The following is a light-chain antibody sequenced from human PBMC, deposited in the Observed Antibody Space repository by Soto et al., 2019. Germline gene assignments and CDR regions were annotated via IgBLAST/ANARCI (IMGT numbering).Light chain of an antibody. CDR1: QSISDT. CDR2: GAS. CDR3: QQYNNWPWT. V-gene: IGKV3-15*01. Sequence: EIMMKHSPATLSVSPCGRATLSCSASQSISDTLAWYQQKPGQAPRLLIHGASTRATGFPARFSGSGSGTDFTLTISSLQSEDFAVYYCQQYNNWPWTFGQGTKVDIK. J-gene: IGKJ1*01.